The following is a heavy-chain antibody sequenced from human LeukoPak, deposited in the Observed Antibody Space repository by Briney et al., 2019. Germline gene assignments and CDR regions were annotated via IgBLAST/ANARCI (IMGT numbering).Heavy chain of an antibody. CDR1: GGSFSGYY. D-gene: IGHD3-10*01. J-gene: IGHJ5*02. Sequence: PSETLSLTCAVYGGSFSGYYWSWIRQPPGKGLEWIGEINHSGSTNYNPSLKSRVTISVDTSKNQFSLKLSSVTAADTAVYYCARGGHYYGSGSYRKNCFDPWGQGTLVTVSS. CDR3: ARGGHYYGSGSYRKNCFDP. CDR2: INHSGST. V-gene: IGHV4-34*01.